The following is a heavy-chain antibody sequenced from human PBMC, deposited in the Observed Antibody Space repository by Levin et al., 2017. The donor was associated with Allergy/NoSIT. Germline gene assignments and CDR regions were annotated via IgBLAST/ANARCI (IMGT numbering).Heavy chain of an antibody. J-gene: IGHJ4*02. CDR2: ISSSSSTI. D-gene: IGHD3-22*01. CDR1: GFTFSSYS. Sequence: GGSLRLSCAASGFTFSSYSMNWVRQAPGKGLEWVSYISSSSSTIYYADSVKGRFTISRDNAKNSLYLQMNSLRAEDTAVYYCARESSRHSSGYDLFDYWGQGTLVTVSS. V-gene: IGHV3-48*04. CDR3: ARESSRHSSGYDLFDY.